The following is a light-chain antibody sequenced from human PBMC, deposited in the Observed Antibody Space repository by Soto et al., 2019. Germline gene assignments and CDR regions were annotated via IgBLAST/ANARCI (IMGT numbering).Light chain of an antibody. V-gene: IGLV1-44*01. J-gene: IGLJ1*01. Sequence: QSVLTQPPSASGTPGQRVTISCSGSSSNIGDNHVNWYQQVPGAAPKLLIYIDDKRPSGVPARFSGSKSGTSASLAITGLQPEDEADYYCAAWVDSLTALFGAGTKLTVL. CDR1: SSNIGDNH. CDR2: IDD. CDR3: AAWVDSLTAL.